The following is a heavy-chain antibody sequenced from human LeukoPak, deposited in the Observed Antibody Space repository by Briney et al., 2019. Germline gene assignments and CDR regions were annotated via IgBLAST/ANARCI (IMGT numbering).Heavy chain of an antibody. J-gene: IGHJ4*02. CDR1: GFTFSSYA. D-gene: IGHD6-19*01. Sequence: GGSLRLSCAASGFTFSSYAMSWVRQAPGKGLEWVSAISGSAGSTYYADSVKGRFTISRDNSKNTLYLQMNSLRAEDTAVYFCARDRRSNGWYEFDYWGQGTLVTVSS. CDR2: ISGSAGST. V-gene: IGHV3-23*01. CDR3: ARDRRSNGWYEFDY.